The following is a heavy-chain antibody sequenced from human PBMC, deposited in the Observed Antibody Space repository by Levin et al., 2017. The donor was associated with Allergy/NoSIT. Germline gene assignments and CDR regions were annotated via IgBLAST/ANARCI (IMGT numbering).Heavy chain of an antibody. Sequence: GGSLRLSCEVSGFIFKNYYMSWIRQAPGRGLEWISYISTNGNTNYYGDSVKGRFTIFRDNAKSSLYLQMNNLRVEDTAVYYCAREPGPFATEYTYGSQAIDYWGQGTLVTVSS. CDR2: ISTNGNTN. CDR3: AREPGPFATEYTYGSQAIDY. J-gene: IGHJ4*02. D-gene: IGHD5-18*01. V-gene: IGHV3-11*01. CDR1: GFIFKNYY.